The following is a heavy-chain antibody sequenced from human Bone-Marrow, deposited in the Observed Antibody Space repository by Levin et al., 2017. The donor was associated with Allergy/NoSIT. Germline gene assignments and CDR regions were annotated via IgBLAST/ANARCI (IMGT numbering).Heavy chain of an antibody. V-gene: IGHV4-30-4*01. J-gene: IGHJ4*02. D-gene: IGHD3-22*01. CDR1: GDASTRGECD. Sequence: TSETLSLTCSVSGDASTRGECDGSGRRQAPEKGLEWIGYIFHGGSTYYNPSLRSRVSMSGDKSRNQISLKLSSVTAADTAVYYCARSTPLYSDTNGRGFEYWGQGALVTVSA. CDR3: ARSTPLYSDTNGRGFEY. CDR2: IFHGGST.